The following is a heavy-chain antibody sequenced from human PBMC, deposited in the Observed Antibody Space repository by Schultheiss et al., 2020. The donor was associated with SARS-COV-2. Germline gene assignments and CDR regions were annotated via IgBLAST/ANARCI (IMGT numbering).Heavy chain of an antibody. J-gene: IGHJ6*02. CDR2: IYYSGST. V-gene: IGHV4-39*01. CDR3: ARHVPGSSGYYYYYYYGMDV. CDR1: GGSFSDYY. D-gene: IGHD3-22*01. Sequence: SETLSLTCAVYGGSFSDYYWSWIRQPPGKGLEWIGSIYYSGSTYYNPSLKSRVTISVDTSKNQFSLKLSSVTAADTAVYYCARHVPGSSGYYYYYYYGMDVWGQGTTVTVSS.